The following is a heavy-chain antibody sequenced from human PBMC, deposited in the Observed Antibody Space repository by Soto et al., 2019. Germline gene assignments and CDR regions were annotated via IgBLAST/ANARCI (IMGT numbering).Heavy chain of an antibody. CDR2: IIPIFGTT. CDR3: AISITATLIREDY. Sequence: QVQLVQSGAEVKKPGSSVKVSCKASGATFSTNAFSWVRQAPGQGLEWMGGIIPIFGTTDYAQKFQGRLTITADESASTAYMELRNLRSEDTAIYFCAISITATLIREDYWGQGTLVTVSS. J-gene: IGHJ4*02. V-gene: IGHV1-69*12. CDR1: GATFSTNA. D-gene: IGHD5-18*01.